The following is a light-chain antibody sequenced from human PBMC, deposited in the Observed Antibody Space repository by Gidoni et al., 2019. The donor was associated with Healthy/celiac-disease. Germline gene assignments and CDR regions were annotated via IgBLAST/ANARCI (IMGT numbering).Light chain of an antibody. Sequence: DIQMTQSPSSLSASVGDRVTITCWASQSIISYLNWYQQKPGKAPKLLIYAASSLQSGVPSRFSGSGSGTDFTLTISSLQPEDFATYYCQQSYSTPLTFGGGTKVEIK. CDR3: QQSYSTPLT. CDR1: QSIISY. CDR2: AAS. V-gene: IGKV1-39*01. J-gene: IGKJ4*01.